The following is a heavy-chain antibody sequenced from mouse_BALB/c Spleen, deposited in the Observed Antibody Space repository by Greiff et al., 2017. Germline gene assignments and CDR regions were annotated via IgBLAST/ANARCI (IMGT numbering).Heavy chain of an antibody. J-gene: IGHJ4*01. V-gene: IGHV2-9-2*01. CDR1: GFSLTSYD. CDR2: IWTGGGT. CDR3: VRRDLYAMDY. Sequence: VHLVESGPGLVAPSQSLSITCTVSGFSLTSYDISWIRQPPGKGLEWLGVIWTGGGTNYNSAFMSRLSISKDNSKSQVFLKMNSLQTDDTAIYYCVRRDLYAMDYWGQGTSVTVSS.